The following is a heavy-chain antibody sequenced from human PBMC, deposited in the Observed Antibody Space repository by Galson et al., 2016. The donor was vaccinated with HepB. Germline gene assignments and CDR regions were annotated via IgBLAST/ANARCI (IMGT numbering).Heavy chain of an antibody. Sequence: LRLSCAASGFTFGDCYMSWIRQAPGKGLEWISYITGSGFTMSYADSVKGRFTVSRDNAKSSLFLQMDSLRAEDTAVYYCAPTRGCGGGGTCFSFSWFDPWGQGTLVTVSS. D-gene: IGHD2-15*01. CDR1: GFTFGDCY. CDR2: ITGSGFTM. CDR3: APTRGCGGGGTCFSFSWFDP. V-gene: IGHV3-11*04. J-gene: IGHJ5*02.